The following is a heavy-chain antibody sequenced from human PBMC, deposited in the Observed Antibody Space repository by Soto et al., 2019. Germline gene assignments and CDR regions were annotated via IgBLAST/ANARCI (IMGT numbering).Heavy chain of an antibody. V-gene: IGHV4-4*02. J-gene: IGHJ3*02. CDR3: ARGKFYAFAI. Sequence: QVQLQESGPGLVKPSGTLSLTCAVSGVSISIPNWWAWVRQAPGKGLEWIGEIDHSGTTNYNPSLNSRVTISLDRSKNQFSLRLSSVAAADTAVYFCARGKFYAFAIWGQGTMVTVSS. CDR2: IDHSGTT. CDR1: GVSISIPNW.